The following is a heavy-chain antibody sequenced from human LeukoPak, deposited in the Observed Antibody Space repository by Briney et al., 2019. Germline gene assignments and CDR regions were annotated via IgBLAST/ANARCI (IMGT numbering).Heavy chain of an antibody. CDR3: ARGLHGGYVGYYFDY. Sequence: GASVKVSCKASGYTFTSYDINWVRQATGQGLEWMGWMNPNSGNTGYAQKFQGRVTITRNTSVSTAYMELSSLRSEDTAVYYCARGLHGGYVGYYFDYWGQGTLVTVSS. J-gene: IGHJ4*02. D-gene: IGHD5-12*01. CDR1: GYTFTSYD. V-gene: IGHV1-8*03. CDR2: MNPNSGNT.